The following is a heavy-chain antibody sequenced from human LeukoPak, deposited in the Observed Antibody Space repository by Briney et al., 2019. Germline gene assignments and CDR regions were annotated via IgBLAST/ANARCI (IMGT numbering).Heavy chain of an antibody. Sequence: GGSLRLSCVVSGFTFSSYDMHWVRQAPGKGLEWVAVISSDGNKKYYADSVRGRFTISRDNSKNTLYLQMNSLISEDTAVYYCAKLNPWNYYDRSGYGYYFDYWGQGTLVTVSS. D-gene: IGHD3-22*01. CDR3: AKLNPWNYYDRSGYGYYFDY. J-gene: IGHJ4*02. CDR2: ISSDGNKK. CDR1: GFTFSSYD. V-gene: IGHV3-30*18.